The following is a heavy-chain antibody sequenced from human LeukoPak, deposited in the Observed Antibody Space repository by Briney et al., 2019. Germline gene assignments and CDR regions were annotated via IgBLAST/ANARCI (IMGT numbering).Heavy chain of an antibody. CDR1: GYTFTNYG. J-gene: IGHJ6*03. CDR3: ARDLGRRCSGGSCYYYSNYMDV. CDR2: ISTYNGNT. V-gene: IGHV1-18*01. Sequence: GASVKVSCKASGYTFTNYGISWVRQAPGQGLEWMGWISTYNGNTNYAQKLRGRVTMTTDTSTSTAYMELRSLRSDDTAVYYCARDLGRRCSGGSCYYYSNYMDVWGKGTTVTISS. D-gene: IGHD2-15*01.